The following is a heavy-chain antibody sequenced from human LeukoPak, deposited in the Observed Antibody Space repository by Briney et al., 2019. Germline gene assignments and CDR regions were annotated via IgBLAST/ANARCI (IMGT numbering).Heavy chain of an antibody. V-gene: IGHV3-30*03. D-gene: IGHD6-13*01. CDR2: ISYDGSKE. J-gene: IGHJ5*02. CDR1: GFAFSNYW. CDR3: ARDPSTARYSNYWANNVFDP. Sequence: GGSLRLSCAASGFAFSNYWMNWVRQAPGKGLEWVALISYDGSKEFLADSVKGRFSISRDNAKNTLYLQMNSLRAEDTAVYYCARDPSTARYSNYWANNVFDPWGQGTLVTVSS.